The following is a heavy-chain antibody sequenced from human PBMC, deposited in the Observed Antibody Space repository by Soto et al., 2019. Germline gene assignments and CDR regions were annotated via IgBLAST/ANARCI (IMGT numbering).Heavy chain of an antibody. V-gene: IGHV5-10-1*01. CDR1: GYSFTIYW. CDR3: AAAGTYYYYGMDV. D-gene: IGHD6-13*01. Sequence: PGESLKISCKGSGYSFTIYWISWMRQMPGKGLEWMGRIDPSDSYTNYSPSFQGHVTISADKSISTAYLQWSSLKASDAAMYYCAAAGTYYYYGMDVWGQGTTVTVSS. J-gene: IGHJ6*02. CDR2: IDPSDSYT.